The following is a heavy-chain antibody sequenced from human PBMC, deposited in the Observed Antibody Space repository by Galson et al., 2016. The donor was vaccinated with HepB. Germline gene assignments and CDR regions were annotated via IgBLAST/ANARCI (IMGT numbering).Heavy chain of an antibody. Sequence: ETLSLTCTVSSGSFSSRNWWSWVRQPPGKGPEWIGSIYYSGTTYYNPSLKRRVTMSVDTSKNQFSLKLNSVTAADTAVYYCATMGSSPGGFDSWGQGTLVTVSS. CDR2: IYYSGTT. V-gene: IGHV4-4*02. D-gene: IGHD6-13*01. CDR3: ATMGSSPGGFDS. CDR1: SGSFSSRNW. J-gene: IGHJ4*02.